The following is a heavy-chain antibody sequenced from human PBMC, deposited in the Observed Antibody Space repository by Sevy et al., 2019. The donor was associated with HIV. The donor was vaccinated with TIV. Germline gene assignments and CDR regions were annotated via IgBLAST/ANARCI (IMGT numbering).Heavy chain of an antibody. V-gene: IGHV4-4*02. Sequence: SETLSLTCAVSGDSLSSDSWWTWVRQSPEKGLEWIGESYHDGRTNYNPSLWGRATISVDMSKNQFSLDLTSVTAADTAVYYCVREVGHLMRIDYWGQGTLVTVSS. J-gene: IGHJ4*02. CDR3: VREVGHLMRIDY. CDR1: GDSLSSDSW. CDR2: SYHDGRT.